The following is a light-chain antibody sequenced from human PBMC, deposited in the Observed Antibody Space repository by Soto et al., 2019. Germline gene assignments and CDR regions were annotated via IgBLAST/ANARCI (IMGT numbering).Light chain of an antibody. J-gene: IGLJ1*01. CDR3: CSYAGSYSYV. CDR1: SSDVGGYNY. V-gene: IGLV2-11*01. CDR2: DVS. Sequence: QSALTQPRSVSGSPGQSVTISCTGTSSDVGGYNYVSWYQQHPGKAPKLMIYDVSKRPSGVPDRFAGYKSGNTASLTISGLQAEDEADYSCCSYAGSYSYVFGTGTKLTVL.